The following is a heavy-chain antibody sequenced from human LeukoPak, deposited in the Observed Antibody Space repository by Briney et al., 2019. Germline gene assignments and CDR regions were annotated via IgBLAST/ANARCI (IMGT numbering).Heavy chain of an antibody. J-gene: IGHJ4*02. D-gene: IGHD6-13*01. CDR3: ARVSSSWPEYYFDY. CDR1: GYTFTGYY. Sequence: APVKVSCKASGYTFTGYYMHWVRQAPGQGLEWMGWINPNSGGTNYAQKFQGRVTMTRDTSISTAYMELSRLRSDDTAVYYCARVSSSWPEYYFDYWGQGTLVTVSS. V-gene: IGHV1-2*02. CDR2: INPNSGGT.